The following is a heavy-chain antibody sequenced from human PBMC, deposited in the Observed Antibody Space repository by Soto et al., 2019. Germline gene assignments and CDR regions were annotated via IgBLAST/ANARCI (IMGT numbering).Heavy chain of an antibody. J-gene: IGHJ6*02. CDR2: ISAYNGNT. V-gene: IGHV1-18*01. CDR3: ARDYIAAAGTPLYSYGMDV. Sequence: QVQLVQSGAEVKKPGASVKVSCKASGYTFTSYGISWVRQAPGQGLEWMGWISAYNGNTNYAQKLQGRVTMTTDTSTSTATMELRSLRSDDTAVYYCARDYIAAAGTPLYSYGMDVWGQGTTVTVSS. CDR1: GYTFTSYG. D-gene: IGHD6-13*01.